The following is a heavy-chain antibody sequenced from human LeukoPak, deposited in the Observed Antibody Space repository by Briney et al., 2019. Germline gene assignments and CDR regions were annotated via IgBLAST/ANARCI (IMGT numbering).Heavy chain of an antibody. V-gene: IGHV4-59*01. CDR2: IYYSGGT. Sequence: SETLSLTCTVSGGSISSYYWSWIRQPPGKGLEWIGYIYYSGGTNYNPSLKSRVTISVDTSKNQFSLKLSSVTAADTAVYYCARRYSSGPFDPWGQGTLVTVSS. CDR1: GGSISSYY. CDR3: ARRYSSGPFDP. J-gene: IGHJ5*02. D-gene: IGHD6-19*01.